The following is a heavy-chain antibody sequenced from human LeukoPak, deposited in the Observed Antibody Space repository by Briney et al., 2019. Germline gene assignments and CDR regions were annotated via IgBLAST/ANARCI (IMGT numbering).Heavy chain of an antibody. V-gene: IGHV3-48*03. CDR3: ATLRQQTYYYDSSGYYQGVFDY. CDR1: GFTFSSYE. Sequence: PGGSLRLSCAASGFTFSSYELNWVRQAPGKGLEWVSYISDTGSTIYYADSVKGRFTISRDNAKNSLYLQMNSLRAEDTAVYYCATLRQQTYYYDSSGYYQGVFDYWGQGTLVTVSS. D-gene: IGHD3-22*01. CDR2: ISDTGSTI. J-gene: IGHJ4*02.